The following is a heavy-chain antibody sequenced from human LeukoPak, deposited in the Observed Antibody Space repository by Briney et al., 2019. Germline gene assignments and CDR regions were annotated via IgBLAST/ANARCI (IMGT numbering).Heavy chain of an antibody. CDR3: ARGREAGNRRLAGDDY. V-gene: IGHV3-30*01. CDR1: GFTFTNYA. D-gene: IGHD3-10*01. J-gene: IGHJ4*02. CDR2: ISYEGSEK. Sequence: GGSLRLSCAASGFTFTNYAMHWVRQAPSKGLEWVSIISYEGSEKYYADSVKGRFTISRDNSRNTLYLQMNSLRPEDTAVYYCARGREAGNRRLAGDDYWGQGTLVIVSS.